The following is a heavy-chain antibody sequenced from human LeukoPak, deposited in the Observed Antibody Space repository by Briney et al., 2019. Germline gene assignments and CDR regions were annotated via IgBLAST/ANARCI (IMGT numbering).Heavy chain of an antibody. Sequence: ASETLSLTCSVSGGSVRSDISHWSWIRQPPGKGLEWIGEINHSGSTNYNPSLKSRVTISVDTSKNQFSLKLSSVTAADTAVYYCARGRLLWFGELLGNWFDPWGQGTLVTVSS. CDR1: GGSVRSDISH. V-gene: IGHV4-34*01. CDR2: INHSGST. D-gene: IGHD3-10*01. CDR3: ARGRLLWFGELLGNWFDP. J-gene: IGHJ5*02.